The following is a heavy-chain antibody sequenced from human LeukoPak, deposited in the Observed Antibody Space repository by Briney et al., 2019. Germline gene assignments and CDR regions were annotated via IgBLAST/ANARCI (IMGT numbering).Heavy chain of an antibody. Sequence: SETLSLTCAVSGGSISSSNWWSWVRQPPGKGLEWIGEIYHSGSTNYNPSLKSRVTISVDKSKNQFSLKLSSVTAADTAVYYCARDRGTYYDFRSGYYGREGYWFDPWGQGTLVTVSS. V-gene: IGHV4-4*02. J-gene: IGHJ5*02. D-gene: IGHD3-3*01. CDR3: ARDRGTYYDFRSGYYGREGYWFDP. CDR2: IYHSGST. CDR1: GGSISSSNW.